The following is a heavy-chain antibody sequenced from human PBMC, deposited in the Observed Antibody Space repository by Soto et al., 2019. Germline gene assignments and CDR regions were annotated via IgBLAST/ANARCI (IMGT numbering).Heavy chain of an antibody. CDR2: VYTTGVT. V-gene: IGHV4-30-4*01. CDR1: GDSISSGDYY. J-gene: IGHJ4*02. CDR3: ARAYLRYFDWFDY. Sequence: QVQLQESGPGVVKPSQTLSLTCTVSGDSISSGDYYWSWIRQPPGKGLEWIGYVYTTGVTYYNPSIRSRLTMSVDTSKNQFSLRLSSVTAADTAVYYCARAYLRYFDWFDYWGQGTLATVSS. D-gene: IGHD3-9*01.